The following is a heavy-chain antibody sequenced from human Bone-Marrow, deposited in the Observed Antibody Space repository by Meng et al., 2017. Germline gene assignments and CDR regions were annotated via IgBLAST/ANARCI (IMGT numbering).Heavy chain of an antibody. Sequence: QLQVQESGPGLVKPSGTLSLTCPVSGGSISSYYWSWIRQPAGKGLEWIGRIYTSGSTNYNPSLKSRVTMSVDTSKNQFSLKLSSVTAADTAVYYCARAGGVAVAGIFLGFDPWGQGTLVTVSS. V-gene: IGHV4-4*07. J-gene: IGHJ5*02. CDR1: GGSISSYY. D-gene: IGHD6-19*01. CDR3: ARAGGVAVAGIFLGFDP. CDR2: IYTSGST.